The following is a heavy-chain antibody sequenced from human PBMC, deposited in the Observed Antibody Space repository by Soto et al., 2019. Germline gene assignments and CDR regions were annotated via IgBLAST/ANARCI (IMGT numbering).Heavy chain of an antibody. D-gene: IGHD4-17*01. CDR1: GFTFSSYG. CDR2: ISHDGSNK. Sequence: GGSLRLSCAASGFTFSSYGMHWVRQAPGKGLEWVAVISHDGSNKYGADSVKGRFTISRDNSKNTLYLQMNSLRPEDSAVYYCAKPLTTVTNYYFDQWGQGTLVTVSS. J-gene: IGHJ4*02. V-gene: IGHV3-30*18. CDR3: AKPLTTVTNYYFDQ.